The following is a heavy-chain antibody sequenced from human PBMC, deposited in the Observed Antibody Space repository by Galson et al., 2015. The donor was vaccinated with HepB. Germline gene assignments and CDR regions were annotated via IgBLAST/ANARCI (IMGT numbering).Heavy chain of an antibody. Sequence: SVKVSCKVSGYTLTELSMHWVRQAPGKGLEWMGGFDPEDGETIYAQKFQGRVTMTEDTSTDTAYMELSSLRSEDTAVYYCATASEMASIPFDYWGQGTLVTVSS. CDR3: ATASEMASIPFDY. CDR1: GYTLTELS. J-gene: IGHJ4*02. D-gene: IGHD5-24*01. CDR2: FDPEDGET. V-gene: IGHV1-24*01.